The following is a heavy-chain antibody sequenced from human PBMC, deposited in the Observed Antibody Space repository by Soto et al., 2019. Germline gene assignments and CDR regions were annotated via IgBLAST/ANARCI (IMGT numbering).Heavy chain of an antibody. CDR2: ISYDGSNK. CDR3: AKPRYSSGDAFDI. Sequence: LSRSGAASGFTFSSYGMHWVRQAPGKGLEWVAVISYDGSNKYYADSVKGRFTISRDNSKNTLYLQMNSLRAEDTAVYYCAKPRYSSGDAFDISGQGTMVTVSS. CDR1: GFTFSSYG. J-gene: IGHJ3*02. D-gene: IGHD6-19*01. V-gene: IGHV3-30*18.